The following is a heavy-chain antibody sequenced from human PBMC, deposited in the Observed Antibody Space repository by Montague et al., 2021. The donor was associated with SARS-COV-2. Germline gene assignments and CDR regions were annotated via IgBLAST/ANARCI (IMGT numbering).Heavy chain of an antibody. J-gene: IGHJ4*02. CDR1: EFTFSSYE. Sequence: SLRLSCAASEFTFSSYEMNWVRQAPGKGLEWVSYISNSGDTMYYADSVKGRFTISRDNAKNSLYLQMSSLRAEDTAVYYCARAGEDYYYGSSGFVYWGQGILVTVSA. CDR3: ARAGEDYYYGSSGFVY. CDR2: ISNSGDTM. V-gene: IGHV3-48*03. D-gene: IGHD3-22*01.